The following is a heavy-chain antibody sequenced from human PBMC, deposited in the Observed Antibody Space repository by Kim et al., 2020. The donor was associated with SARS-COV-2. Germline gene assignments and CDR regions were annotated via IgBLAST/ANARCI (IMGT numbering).Heavy chain of an antibody. CDR1: GYTFINYA. D-gene: IGHD6-19*01. Sequence: ASVKVSCKASGYTFINYAMNWVRQAPGQGLEWMGWINTYTGTPTYAQGFTGRFVFSLDTSVSTASLQISSLEAEDTAVYYCARESTSSDGSFDYWGQGAL. CDR3: ARESTSSDGSFDY. J-gene: IGHJ4*02. V-gene: IGHV7-4-1*02. CDR2: INTYTGTP.